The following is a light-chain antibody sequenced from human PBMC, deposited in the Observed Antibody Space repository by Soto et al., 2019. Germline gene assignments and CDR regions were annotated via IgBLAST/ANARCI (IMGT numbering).Light chain of an antibody. J-gene: IGLJ1*01. CDR1: NSNIGSNT. CDR3: AAWDDSLNGRV. CDR2: YDN. Sequence: QSVLTQPPSASGTPGQRVTISCSGSNSNIGSNTVNWYQQLPGTAPKLLIYYDNLRPSGVPDRISGPKSGTSASLAISGLRSDDEADYYCAAWDDSLNGRVFGTGTQLTVL. V-gene: IGLV1-44*01.